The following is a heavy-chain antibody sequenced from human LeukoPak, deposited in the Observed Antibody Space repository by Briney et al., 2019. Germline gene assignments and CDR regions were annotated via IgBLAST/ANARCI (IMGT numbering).Heavy chain of an antibody. J-gene: IGHJ4*02. Sequence: SVKVSCKASGGTFSSYAISWVRQAPGQGLEWMGGIIPIFGTANYAQKFQGRVTITADKSTSTAYMELSSLRSEDTAVYYCARGAAARTGLYYFDYWGQGTLVTVSS. D-gene: IGHD6-13*01. V-gene: IGHV1-69*06. CDR1: GGTFSSYA. CDR2: IIPIFGTA. CDR3: ARGAAARTGLYYFDY.